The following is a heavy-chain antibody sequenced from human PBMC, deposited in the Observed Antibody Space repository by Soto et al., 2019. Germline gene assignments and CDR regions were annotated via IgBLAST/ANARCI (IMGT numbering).Heavy chain of an antibody. CDR1: GGTFSSYA. Sequence: QVQLVQSGAEVKKPGSSVKVSCKASGGTFSSYAISWVRQAPGQGLEWMGGIIPISGTANYAQTLQGRVTVXAXEXXSTADMEPSSLRSEDTGVYYCASQHPTHYSHGMDVWGQGTTVTVSS. CDR3: ASQHPTHYSHGMDV. CDR2: IIPISGTA. D-gene: IGHD6-13*01. J-gene: IGHJ6*02. V-gene: IGHV1-69*12.